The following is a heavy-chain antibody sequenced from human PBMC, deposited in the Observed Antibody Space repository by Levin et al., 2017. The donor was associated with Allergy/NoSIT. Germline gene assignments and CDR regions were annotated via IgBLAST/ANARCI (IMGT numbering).Heavy chain of an antibody. V-gene: IGHV3-7*01. D-gene: IGHD3-3*01. CDR2: IKQDGSEK. CDR3: ARQVGGAYDFWSGYYTGYYYYGMDV. J-gene: IGHJ6*02. Sequence: GGSLRLSCAASGFTFSSYWMSWVRQAPGKGLEWVANIKQDGSEKYYVDSVKGRFTISRDNAKNSLYLQMNSLRAEDTAVYYCARQVGGAYDFWSGYYTGYYYYGMDVWGQGTTVTVSS. CDR1: GFTFSSYW.